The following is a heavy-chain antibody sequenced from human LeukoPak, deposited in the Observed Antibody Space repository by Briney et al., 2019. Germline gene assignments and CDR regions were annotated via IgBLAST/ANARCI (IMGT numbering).Heavy chain of an antibody. CDR3: ARVGSAADPDY. CDR1: GFTFSSYS. CDR2: ISSSSSYI. D-gene: IGHD6-13*01. Sequence: GGSLRLSCAASGFTFSSYSMNWVRQAPGKGLEWVSSISSSSSYIYYADSVKGRFTITRDNAKNSLYLQMNSLRAEDTAVYYCARVGSAADPDYWGQGTLVTVSS. J-gene: IGHJ4*02. V-gene: IGHV3-21*01.